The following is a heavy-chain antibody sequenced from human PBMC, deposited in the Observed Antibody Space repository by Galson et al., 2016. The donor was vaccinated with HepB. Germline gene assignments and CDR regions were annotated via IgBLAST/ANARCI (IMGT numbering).Heavy chain of an antibody. Sequence: SLRLSCATSGFTFTHHQMHWVRQVPGKGLVWVSRIEPDGSRPIYADSVKGRFTISRDNAENTLYLQMSSLGADDTAVYYCARDLSGPDYWGQGTLGTVSS. CDR3: ARDLSGPDY. CDR2: IEPDGSRP. V-gene: IGHV3-74*01. J-gene: IGHJ4*02. CDR1: GFTFTHHQ.